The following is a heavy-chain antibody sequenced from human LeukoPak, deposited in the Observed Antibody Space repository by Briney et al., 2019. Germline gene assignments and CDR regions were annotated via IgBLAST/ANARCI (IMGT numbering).Heavy chain of an antibody. D-gene: IGHD6-19*01. CDR3: ARRVAGAGFGY. CDR1: VGSISSYY. V-gene: IGHV4-59*08. J-gene: IGHJ4*01. CDR2: IYSSGST. Sequence: SETLSLTCTVSVGSISSYYWSWIRQPPGKGLEWIGNIYSSGSTNYNPSLKSRVSISVDTSKKQFSLKLSSVTAADTAVYYCARRVAGAGFGYWGQGTLVTVSS.